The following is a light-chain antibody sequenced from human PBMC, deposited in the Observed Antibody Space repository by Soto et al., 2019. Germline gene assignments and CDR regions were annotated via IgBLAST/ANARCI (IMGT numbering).Light chain of an antibody. CDR1: QTISNY. Sequence: DIQMTQSPYSLSASVGDRVTITCRASQTISNYLNWYQQKPGKAPKLLIYAASSLQSGVPSRFTGSGSGTDFTLTISSLQPEDFATYYCQQSYNLLTFGGGTKVEIK. V-gene: IGKV1-39*01. J-gene: IGKJ4*01. CDR2: AAS. CDR3: QQSYNLLT.